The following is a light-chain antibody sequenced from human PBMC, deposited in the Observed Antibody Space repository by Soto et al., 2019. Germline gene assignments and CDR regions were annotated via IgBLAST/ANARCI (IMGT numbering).Light chain of an antibody. CDR1: QSVNTN. J-gene: IGKJ4*01. Sequence: ETVMTQSPATLSVSLGERATLSCRASQSVNTNLAWYQQKPGQAPMLLIYGASIRDTGVPARFSGSGSGTDFTLTISSLQPEDVAVYFCQQYKNWPPVTFGGGTKVEIK. V-gene: IGKV3-15*01. CDR2: GAS. CDR3: QQYKNWPPVT.